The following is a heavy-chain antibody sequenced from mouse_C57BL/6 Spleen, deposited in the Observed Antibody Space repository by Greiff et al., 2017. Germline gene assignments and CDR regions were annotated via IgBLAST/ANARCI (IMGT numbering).Heavy chain of an antibody. Sequence: EVQRVESGPELVKPGASVKIPCKASGYTFTDYNMDWVKQSHGKSLEWIGDINPNNGGTIYNQKFKGKATLTVDKSSSTAYMELRSLTSEDTAVYYCARRGYDGGYYFDYWGQGTTLTVSS. J-gene: IGHJ2*01. CDR1: GYTFTDYN. V-gene: IGHV1-18*01. D-gene: IGHD2-2*01. CDR3: ARRGYDGGYYFDY. CDR2: INPNNGGT.